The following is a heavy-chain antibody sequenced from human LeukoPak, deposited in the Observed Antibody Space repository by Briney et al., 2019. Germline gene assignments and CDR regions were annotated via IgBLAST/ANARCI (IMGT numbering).Heavy chain of an antibody. CDR3: ASISGFLEWIIDYYYMDV. Sequence: GGSLRLSCAASGFTVSTSYMNWVRQAPGKGLEWVSVIYSGGTTYYADSVKGRFTISRDNSKNTLYLQMNSLRAEGTAVYYCASISGFLEWIIDYYYMDVWGKGTTVTVS. V-gene: IGHV3-66*01. D-gene: IGHD3-3*01. CDR2: IYSGGTT. CDR1: GFTVSTSY. J-gene: IGHJ6*03.